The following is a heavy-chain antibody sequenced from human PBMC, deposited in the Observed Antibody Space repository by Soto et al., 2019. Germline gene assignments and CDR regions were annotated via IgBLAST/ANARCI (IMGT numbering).Heavy chain of an antibody. Sequence: SETLSLTCAVSGGSISSSNWWSWVRQPPGKGLEWIGEIYHSGSTNYNPSLKSRVTISVDKSKNQFSLKLSSVTAADTAVYYCARPTRFDYYYGMDLWGQGTTVTVSS. CDR1: GGSISSSNW. CDR2: IYHSGST. J-gene: IGHJ6*02. D-gene: IGHD3-3*01. CDR3: ARPTRFDYYYGMDL. V-gene: IGHV4-4*02.